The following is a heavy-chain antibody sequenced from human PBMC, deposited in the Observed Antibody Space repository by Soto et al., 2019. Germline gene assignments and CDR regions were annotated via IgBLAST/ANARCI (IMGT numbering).Heavy chain of an antibody. D-gene: IGHD2-2*02. CDR3: ARARYCASPSCYKHYYDGMDT. J-gene: IGHJ6*02. Sequence: QDQLVQSGAEVKKPGASVKISCEASGYTFTSHGISWVRQAPGQGLEWLGWLSTYNSRTHYAQKVQGRVTMTTDTSTSTAYLDLRSLTFDDTAVYYCARARYCASPSCYKHYYDGMDTWGQGTTVTVSS. CDR1: GYTFTSHG. CDR2: LSTYNSRT. V-gene: IGHV1-18*04.